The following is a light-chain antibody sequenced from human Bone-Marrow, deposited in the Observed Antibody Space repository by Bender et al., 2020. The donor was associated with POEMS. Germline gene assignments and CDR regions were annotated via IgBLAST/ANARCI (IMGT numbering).Light chain of an antibody. J-gene: IGLJ2*01. CDR1: RAYNY. CDR2: EVS. CDR3: CSYAGSSNFVV. Sequence: QSALTQPASVSGSPGQSIAVSCTGTRAYNYVSWYQHHPGKDPKLIIYEVSNRPSGVSDRFSGSKSGNTASLTISGLQTEDEADYYCCSYAGSSNFVVFGGATKLTVL. V-gene: IGLV2-23*02.